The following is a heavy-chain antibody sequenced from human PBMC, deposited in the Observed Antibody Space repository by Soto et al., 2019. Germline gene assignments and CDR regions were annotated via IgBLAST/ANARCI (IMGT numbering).Heavy chain of an antibody. CDR1: GGSISTYY. Sequence: SETLSLTCTVSGGSISTYYWSWIRQPPGKGLEWIGYIYYSGSTTYNPSLRSPVTISVDTSKNQFSLKLSSVTAADTAVYYCARASYCSGGSCYYNGWFDPWGQGTLVTVSS. CDR3: ARASYCSGGSCYYNGWFDP. V-gene: IGHV4-59*01. J-gene: IGHJ5*02. CDR2: IYYSGST. D-gene: IGHD2-15*01.